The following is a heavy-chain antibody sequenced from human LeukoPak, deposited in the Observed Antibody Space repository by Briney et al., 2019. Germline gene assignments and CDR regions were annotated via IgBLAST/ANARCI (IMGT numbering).Heavy chain of an antibody. J-gene: IGHJ4*02. V-gene: IGHV3-33*01. CDR3: AREDGGSYLDY. Sequence: PGRSLRLSCAASGFTFSNYGMHWVRQAPGKGLEWVAIIWYDGSNKYYADSVKGRFTISRDNSKNTLYLQMNSLRAEDTAVYYCAREDGGSYLDYWGQGTLVTVSS. CDR2: IWYDGSNK. D-gene: IGHD1-26*01. CDR1: GFTFSNYG.